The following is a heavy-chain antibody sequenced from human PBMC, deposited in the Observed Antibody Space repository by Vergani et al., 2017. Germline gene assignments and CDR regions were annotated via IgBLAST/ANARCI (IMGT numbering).Heavy chain of an antibody. CDR1: GGSISSGGYY. V-gene: IGHV4-31*03. J-gene: IGHJ5*02. Sequence: QVQLQESGPGLVKPSQTLSLTCTVSGGSISSGGYYWSWIRQHPGKGLDWIGYIYYSGSPYYNPSLKSRVTISVDTSKNQFSLKLSSVTAADTAVYYCARARGRYCSSTSCYPFDPWGQGTLVTVSS. CDR3: ARARGRYCSSTSCYPFDP. D-gene: IGHD2-2*01. CDR2: IYYSGSP.